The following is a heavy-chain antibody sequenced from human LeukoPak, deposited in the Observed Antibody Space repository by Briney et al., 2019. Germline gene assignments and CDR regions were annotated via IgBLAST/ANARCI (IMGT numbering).Heavy chain of an antibody. J-gene: IGHJ4*02. V-gene: IGHV1-18*01. Sequence: ASVKVSCKASDYTFTSYGISWVRQTPGQGLEWMGWISAYNGNTNYAQKLQGRVTMTTDTSTSTAYMELRSLRSDDTAVYYCARSTSEPTAFDYWGQGTLVTVSS. CDR3: ARSTSEPTAFDY. D-gene: IGHD2-2*01. CDR2: ISAYNGNT. CDR1: DYTFTSYG.